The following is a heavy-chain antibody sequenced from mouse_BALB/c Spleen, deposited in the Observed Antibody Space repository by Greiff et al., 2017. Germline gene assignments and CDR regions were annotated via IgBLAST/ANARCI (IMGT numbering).Heavy chain of an antibody. Sequence: EVQGVESGGGLVQPGGSRKLSCAASGFTFSSFGMHWVRQAPEKGLEWVAYISSGSSTIYNADTVKGRFTISRDNPKYTLFLQMTSPRSEDAAMYYCASEWLRSHYAMDYWGQGTSVTVSS. V-gene: IGHV5-17*02. CDR2: ISSGSSTI. CDR3: ASEWLRSHYAMDY. D-gene: IGHD2-2*01. J-gene: IGHJ4*01. CDR1: GFTFSSFG.